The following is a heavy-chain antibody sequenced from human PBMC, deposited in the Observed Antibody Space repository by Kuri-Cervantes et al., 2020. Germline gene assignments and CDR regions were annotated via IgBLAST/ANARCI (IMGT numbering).Heavy chain of an antibody. CDR1: GFTFSSYW. D-gene: IGHD6-13*01. V-gene: IGHV3-7*03. CDR2: IKQDGSEK. J-gene: IGHJ4*02. Sequence: GESLKISCAASGFTFSSYWMSWVRQAPGKGLEWVANIKQDGSEKYYVDSVKGRFTISRDNAKNSLYLQMNSLRAEDTAVYYCAKMMLGSWYHFDYWGQGTLVTVSS. CDR3: AKMMLGSWYHFDY.